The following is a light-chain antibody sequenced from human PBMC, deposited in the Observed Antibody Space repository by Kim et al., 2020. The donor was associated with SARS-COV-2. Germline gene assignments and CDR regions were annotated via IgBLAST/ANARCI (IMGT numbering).Light chain of an antibody. Sequence: DIQMTQSPSTLSASVGDRVTITCRASQRINGWLAWYQQKPGKAPKVLIYKASSLESGVPSRFSGSGSGTEFTLTISSLQPDDFATYYCQQYDGYSYTFGQGTKLEI. V-gene: IGKV1-5*03. J-gene: IGKJ2*01. CDR3: QQYDGYSYT. CDR1: QRINGW. CDR2: KAS.